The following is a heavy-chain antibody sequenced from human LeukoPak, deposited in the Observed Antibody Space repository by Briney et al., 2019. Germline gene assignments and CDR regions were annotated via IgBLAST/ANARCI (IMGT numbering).Heavy chain of an antibody. CDR3: ARDIKYSSGWPNWFDP. CDR2: MNPNSGNT. J-gene: IGHJ5*02. CDR1: GYTFTSYD. D-gene: IGHD6-19*01. V-gene: IGHV1-8*01. Sequence: ASVKVSCKASGYTFTSYDINWVRQATGQGLEWMGWMNPNSGNTGYAQKFQGRVTMTRNTSISTAYMELSSLRSEDTAVHYCARDIKYSSGWPNWFDPWGQGTLVTVSS.